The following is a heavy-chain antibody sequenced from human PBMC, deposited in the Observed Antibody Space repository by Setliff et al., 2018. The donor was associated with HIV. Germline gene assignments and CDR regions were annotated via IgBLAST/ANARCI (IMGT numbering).Heavy chain of an antibody. CDR2: VYPGDSST. Sequence: GAYLKISCQGSGYTFSNYWIAWVRPMPGKGLEWMGIVYPGDSSTRYSPSFLGQVTLSADKSISTAYWQWTSLQASDTAIYYCASVINYNYFDPWGQGTLVTVSS. J-gene: IGHJ5*02. D-gene: IGHD2-21*01. CDR3: ASVINYNYFDP. V-gene: IGHV5-51*01. CDR1: GYTFSNYW.